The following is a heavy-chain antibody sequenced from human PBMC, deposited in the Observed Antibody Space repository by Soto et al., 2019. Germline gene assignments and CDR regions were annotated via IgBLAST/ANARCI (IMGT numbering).Heavy chain of an antibody. Sequence: PSETLSLTCTVSGGSISSYYWSWIRQPPGKGLEWIGYIHSSGSIYYNPSLKSRATMSIDTAGNQFSLKVSSVTVADTAVYYCARDLDGLHDDTSGPFPRPGWGQGTLVTVS. CDR2: IHSSGSI. CDR1: GGSISSYY. J-gene: IGHJ1*01. V-gene: IGHV4-4*09. CDR3: ARDLDGLHDDTSGPFPRPG. D-gene: IGHD3-22*01.